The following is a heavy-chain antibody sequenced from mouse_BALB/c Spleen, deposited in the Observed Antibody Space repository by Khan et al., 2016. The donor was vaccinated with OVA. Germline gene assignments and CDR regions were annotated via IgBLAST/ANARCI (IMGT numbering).Heavy chain of an antibody. J-gene: IGHJ3*01. Sequence: VQLQQSGAELVRPGALVKLSCKASGFNIKDYYMHWIKQRPEQGLVWIGRIDPENGNTIYDPKFQGRASITSDTSSNTAYLQLSSLTYEDTAVYYCARDGYSPWCAYWGQGTLVTVSA. CDR2: IDPENGNT. CDR3: ARDGYSPWCAY. V-gene: IGHV14-1*02. D-gene: IGHD2-3*01. CDR1: GFNIKDYY.